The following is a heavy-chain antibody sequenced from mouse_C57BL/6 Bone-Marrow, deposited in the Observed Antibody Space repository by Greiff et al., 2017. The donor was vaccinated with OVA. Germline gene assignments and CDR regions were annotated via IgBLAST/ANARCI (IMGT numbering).Heavy chain of an antibody. J-gene: IGHJ4*01. CDR3: ARTYYSNLYYAMDY. V-gene: IGHV5-15*04. CDR1: GFTFSYYG. Sequence: EVKLVDSGGGLVQPGGSLKLSCAASGFTFSYYGMAWVRQAPRKGPEWVAFISNLAYSIYYADTVTGRFTISRENAKNTLYLEMSSLRSEDTAMYYCARTYYSNLYYAMDYWGQGTSVTVSS. CDR2: ISNLAYSI. D-gene: IGHD2-5*01.